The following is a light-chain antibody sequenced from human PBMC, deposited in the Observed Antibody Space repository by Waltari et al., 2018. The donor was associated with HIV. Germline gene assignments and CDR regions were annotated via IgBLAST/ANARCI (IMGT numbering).Light chain of an antibody. V-gene: IGLV2-11*01. Sequence: QSALSKPRSVSGSLGLSVTISCTGTSSDVGGYNYFSWYQQHPGKAPKLMIYDVSKRPSGVPDRFSGSKSGNTASLTISGLQAEDEADYCCCSYAGSYTLYVFGTGTKVTVL. J-gene: IGLJ1*01. CDR3: CSYAGSYTLYV. CDR2: DVS. CDR1: SSDVGGYNY.